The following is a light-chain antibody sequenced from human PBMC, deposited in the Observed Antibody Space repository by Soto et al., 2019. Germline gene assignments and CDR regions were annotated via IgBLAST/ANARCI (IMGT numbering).Light chain of an antibody. CDR1: SSDVGSYNL. J-gene: IGLJ1*01. Sequence: QSALTQPASVSGSPGQSITISCTGTSSDVGSYNLVSWYQQHPGKAPKLMIYEGSKRPSGVSNRFSGSKSGNTASLTVSGLQAEDEAEYYCSAHGGTNPYVFGTGTKLTVL. CDR2: EGS. CDR3: SAHGGTNPYV. V-gene: IGLV2-14*02.